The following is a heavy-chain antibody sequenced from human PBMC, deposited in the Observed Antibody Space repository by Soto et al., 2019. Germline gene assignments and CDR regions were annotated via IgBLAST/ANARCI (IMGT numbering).Heavy chain of an antibody. CDR1: GYPFTSYY. CDR2: INPSGGST. D-gene: IGHD3-10*01. Sequence: ASVKVSCKASGYPFTSYYMHWVRQAPGQGLEWMGIINPSGGSTSYAQKFQGRVTMTRDTSTSTVYMELSSLRSEDTAVYYCARSIDGSGSYYTYGMDVWGQGTTVTVSS. CDR3: ARSIDGSGSYYTYGMDV. V-gene: IGHV1-46*01. J-gene: IGHJ6*02.